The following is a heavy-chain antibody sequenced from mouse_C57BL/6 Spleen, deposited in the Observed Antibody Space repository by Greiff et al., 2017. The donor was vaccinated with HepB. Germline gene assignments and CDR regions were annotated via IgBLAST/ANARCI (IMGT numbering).Heavy chain of an antibody. J-gene: IGHJ2*01. V-gene: IGHV1-76*01. Sequence: QVTLKESGAELVRPGASVKLSCKASGYTFTDYYINWVKQRPGQGLEWIARIYPGSGNTYYNEKFKGKATLTAEKSSSTAYMQLSSLTSEDSAVYFCARGGTAQAPFDYWGQGTTLTVSS. D-gene: IGHD3-2*02. CDR1: GYTFTDYY. CDR2: IYPGSGNT. CDR3: ARGGTAQAPFDY.